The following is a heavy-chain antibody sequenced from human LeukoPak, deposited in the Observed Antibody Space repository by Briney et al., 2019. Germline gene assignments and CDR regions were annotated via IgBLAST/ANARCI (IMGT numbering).Heavy chain of an antibody. V-gene: IGHV3-15*01. Sequence: GGSLRLSCSASGFTFSNAWMSWVRQAPGKGLEWVGRIKSKTDGGTTDYAAPLKGRFTISRDDSKNTLYLQVNSLKTEDTAVYYCTIEGIAVAGDDYWGQGTLVTVSS. CDR3: TIEGIAVAGDDY. D-gene: IGHD6-19*01. J-gene: IGHJ4*02. CDR2: IKSKTDGGTT. CDR1: GFTFSNAW.